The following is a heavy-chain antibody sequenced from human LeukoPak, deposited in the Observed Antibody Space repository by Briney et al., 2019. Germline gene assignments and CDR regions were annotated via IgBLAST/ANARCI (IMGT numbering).Heavy chain of an antibody. CDR3: ARGSRTNELGDDY. CDR1: GFTFSDSY. V-gene: IGHV3-11*06. Sequence: PGGSLRLSCAASGFTFSDSYMSWIRQTPGKGLEWLSYISSSSSDTNYADSVKGRFTISRDNAKNSLYLQMNSLRAEDTAVYYCARGSRTNELGDDYWGQGTLVTVSS. J-gene: IGHJ4*02. CDR2: ISSSSSDT. D-gene: IGHD1-1*01.